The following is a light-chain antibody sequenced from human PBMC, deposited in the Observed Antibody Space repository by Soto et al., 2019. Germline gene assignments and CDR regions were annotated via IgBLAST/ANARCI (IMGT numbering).Light chain of an antibody. CDR3: QQYGSSPQT. V-gene: IGKV3-20*01. CDR2: DAS. Sequence: EIVLTQSPGTLSLSPGERATLSCRASQNVRNNYLAWYQQKPGQAPRLVIYDASSRATGFPDRFSGSGSGTDFTLIIGRLEPEDFAVYYCQQYGSSPQTFGQGTKVEIK. CDR1: QNVRNNY. J-gene: IGKJ1*01.